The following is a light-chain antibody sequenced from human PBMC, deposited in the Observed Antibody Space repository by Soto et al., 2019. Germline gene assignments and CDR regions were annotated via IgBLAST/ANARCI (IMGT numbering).Light chain of an antibody. CDR3: QQYNNWPPFT. J-gene: IGKJ3*01. V-gene: IGKV3-15*01. CDR2: GAS. Sequence: EIVMTQSPATLSVSPGERATLSCRASQSVGSSLAWYQQRPGQAPRLLIYGASTRATGIPARFSGSRSGTEFTLTISSLQSEDFAVYYCQQYNNWPPFTFGPGTKVDNK. CDR1: QSVGSS.